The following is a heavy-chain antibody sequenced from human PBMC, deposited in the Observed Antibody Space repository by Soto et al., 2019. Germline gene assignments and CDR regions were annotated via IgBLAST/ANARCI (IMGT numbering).Heavy chain of an antibody. CDR1: GVTFSRDW. D-gene: IGHD3-10*01. Sequence: PGGSRRVSCSTSGVTFSRDWIHWGRQAPGKGLVWDSRINSDGTRTNYADYAMGRFTISRDNAKNTLYLQMNSLRAEDTAVYFCARGALGNYYQDSWGQGTPVTV. CDR3: ARGALGNYYQDS. V-gene: IGHV3-74*01. CDR2: INSDGTRT. J-gene: IGHJ4*02.